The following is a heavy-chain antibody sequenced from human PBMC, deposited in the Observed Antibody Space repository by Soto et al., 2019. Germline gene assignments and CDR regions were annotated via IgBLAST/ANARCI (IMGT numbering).Heavy chain of an antibody. CDR3: ARLAVLMVYAQAEFDY. D-gene: IGHD2-8*01. J-gene: IGHJ4*02. CDR2: IYPGDSET. Sequence: GESLKISCKGSGYSFTSYWIGWVRQMPGKGLECMGIIYPGDSETKYSPSFQGQVTISADKSISTAYLQWSSLKASDTAMYYCARLAVLMVYAQAEFDYWGQGSLVTVSS. V-gene: IGHV5-51*01. CDR1: GYSFTSYW.